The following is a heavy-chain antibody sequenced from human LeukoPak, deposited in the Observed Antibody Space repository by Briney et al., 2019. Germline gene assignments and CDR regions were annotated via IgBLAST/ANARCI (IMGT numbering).Heavy chain of an antibody. D-gene: IGHD6-13*01. Sequence: SVKVSCKASGGTFSRYAISWVRQAPGQGLEWMGRIIPILGIANYAQKFQGRVTITADKSTSTAYMELSSLRSEDTAVYYCAREMGSIAAAGSFDYWGQGTLVTVSS. J-gene: IGHJ4*02. CDR2: IIPILGIA. V-gene: IGHV1-69*04. CDR1: GGTFSRYA. CDR3: AREMGSIAAAGSFDY.